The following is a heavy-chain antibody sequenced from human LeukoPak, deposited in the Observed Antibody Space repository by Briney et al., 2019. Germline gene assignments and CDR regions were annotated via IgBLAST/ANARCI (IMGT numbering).Heavy chain of an antibody. CDR2: ISSSSSTI. CDR3: ARRGNCSGGSCRDAFDI. D-gene: IGHD2-15*01. CDR1: GFTFSSYS. V-gene: IGHV3-48*01. Sequence: GGSLRLSCAASGFTFSSYSMNWVRQAPGKGREWVSYISSSSSTIYYADSVKGRFTISRDNAKNSLYLQMNRLRAEDTAVYYCARRGNCSGGSCRDAFDIWGQGTMVTVSS. J-gene: IGHJ3*02.